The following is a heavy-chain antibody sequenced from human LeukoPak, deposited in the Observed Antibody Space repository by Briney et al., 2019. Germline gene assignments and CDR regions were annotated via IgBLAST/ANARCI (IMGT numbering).Heavy chain of an antibody. CDR2: IYYSGST. D-gene: IGHD2-21*02. Sequence: SETLSLTCSVSGGSIRSYYWSWIRQPPGKGLEWIAYIYYSGSTSYNPSLKSRVTISVDTSKNQFSLKLSSVTAADTAVYYCARLVAYCAGDCVEYWGQGTLVTVSS. J-gene: IGHJ4*02. CDR1: GGSIRSYY. CDR3: ARLVAYCAGDCVEY. V-gene: IGHV4-59*08.